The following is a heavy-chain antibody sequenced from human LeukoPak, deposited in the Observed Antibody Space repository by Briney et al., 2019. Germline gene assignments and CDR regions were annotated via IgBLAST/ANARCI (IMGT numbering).Heavy chain of an antibody. CDR3: AKDQIVVVIATFSY. J-gene: IGHJ4*02. CDR1: GFTFSSYA. D-gene: IGHD2-21*01. Sequence: GGSLRLSCAASGFTFSSYAMSWVRQAPGKGLEWVSAISGSGGSTYYADSVKGRFTISRDNSKNTLYLQTNSLRAEDTAVYYCAKDQIVVVIATFSYWGQGTLVTVSS. CDR2: ISGSGGST. V-gene: IGHV3-23*01.